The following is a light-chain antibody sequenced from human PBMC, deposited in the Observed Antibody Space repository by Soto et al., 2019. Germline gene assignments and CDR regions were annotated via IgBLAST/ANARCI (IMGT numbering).Light chain of an antibody. Sequence: EIVLTQSPGTLSVSPGERATLSCRASETISSNHLAWYQQKPGQAPSLLIYGTSSRATGIPDRFSGSGSGADFPFTHSRLEPEDFAILYLQQDVSRTFGQGDQVEIK. CDR1: ETISSNH. CDR2: GTS. V-gene: IGKV3-20*01. J-gene: IGKJ1*01. CDR3: QQDVSRT.